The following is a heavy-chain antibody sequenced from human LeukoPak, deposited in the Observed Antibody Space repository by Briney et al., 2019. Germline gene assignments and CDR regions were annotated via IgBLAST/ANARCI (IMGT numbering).Heavy chain of an antibody. D-gene: IGHD3-10*01. CDR2: IRYDGSNK. CDR3: ARGQKGAMVRGVVDY. CDR1: GFTFSSYG. V-gene: IGHV3-30*02. J-gene: IGHJ4*02. Sequence: GGSLRLSCAASGFTFSSYGMHWVRQAPGKGLEWVAFIRYDGSNKYYADSVKGRFTISRDNSKNTLYLQMNSLRSEDTAVYYCARGQKGAMVRGVVDYWGQGTLVTVSS.